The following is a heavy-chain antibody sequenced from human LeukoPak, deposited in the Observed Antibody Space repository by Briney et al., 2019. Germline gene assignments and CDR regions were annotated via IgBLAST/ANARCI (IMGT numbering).Heavy chain of an antibody. CDR3: ARDQLRITIFGVANYYYYMDV. Sequence: ASVKVSCKASGYTFTSYGISWVRQAPGQGLEWMGWISAYNGNTNYAQKLQGRVTMTTDTSTSTAYMELRSLRSNDTAVYYCARDQLRITIFGVANYYYYMDVWGKGTTVTVSS. CDR2: ISAYNGNT. V-gene: IGHV1-18*01. D-gene: IGHD3-3*01. CDR1: GYTFTSYG. J-gene: IGHJ6*03.